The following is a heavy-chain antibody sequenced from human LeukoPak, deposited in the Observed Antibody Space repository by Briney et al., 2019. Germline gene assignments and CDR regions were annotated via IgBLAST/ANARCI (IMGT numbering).Heavy chain of an antibody. CDR2: IDNVGGT. J-gene: IGHJ4*02. Sequence: GGSLRLSCVASGFTVSNNHVSWVRQAPGKGLEWVSLIDNVGGTYYADSVKGRFTISRDNSKNTLYLQMNSLRAEDTAVYYCARVWGLTGTFDYWGQGTLVTVSS. V-gene: IGHV3-66*01. CDR3: ARVWGLTGTFDY. D-gene: IGHD1-20*01. CDR1: GFTVSNNH.